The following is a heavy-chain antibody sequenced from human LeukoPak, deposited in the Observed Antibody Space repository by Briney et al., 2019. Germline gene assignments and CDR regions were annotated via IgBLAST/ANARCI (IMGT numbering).Heavy chain of an antibody. D-gene: IGHD6-13*01. CDR2: IRSKPYGGTT. Sequence: GGSLRLSCTAPGFTFGDYVMSWVGQAPGQGLEWVGFIRSKPYGGTTEYAASVKGRFIISRDDSKTIAYLQMNSLKSEDTAVYYCTTGSATGTGSGYWGQGTLVTVSS. CDR1: GFTFGDYV. CDR3: TTGSATGTGSGY. J-gene: IGHJ4*02. V-gene: IGHV3-49*04.